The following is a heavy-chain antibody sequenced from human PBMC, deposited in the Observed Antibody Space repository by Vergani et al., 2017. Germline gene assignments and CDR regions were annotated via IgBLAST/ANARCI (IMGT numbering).Heavy chain of an antibody. D-gene: IGHD1-26*01. CDR2: INAGNGNT. J-gene: IGHJ5*02. CDR3: AREGSEIVGATNDWFDP. V-gene: IGHV1-3*01. Sequence: QVQLVQSGAEVKKPGASVKVSCKASGYTFTSYAMHWVRQAPGQRLEWMGWINAGNGNTKYSQKFQGRVTITRDTSASTAYMELSSLRSEDTAVYYCAREGSEIVGATNDWFDPWGQGTLVTVSS. CDR1: GYTFTSYA.